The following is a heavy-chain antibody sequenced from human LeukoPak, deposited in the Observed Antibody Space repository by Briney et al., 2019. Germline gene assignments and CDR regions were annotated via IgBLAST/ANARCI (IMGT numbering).Heavy chain of an antibody. J-gene: IGHJ5*02. Sequence: GASVNVSCKASGGTFSSYAISWVRQAPGQGLEWMGGIIPIFGTANYAQKFQGRVTITADKSTSTAYMELSSLRSEDTAVYYCARFSGSSWQNNWFDPWGQGTLVTVSS. CDR2: IIPIFGTA. CDR1: GGTFSSYA. D-gene: IGHD6-13*01. V-gene: IGHV1-69*06. CDR3: ARFSGSSWQNNWFDP.